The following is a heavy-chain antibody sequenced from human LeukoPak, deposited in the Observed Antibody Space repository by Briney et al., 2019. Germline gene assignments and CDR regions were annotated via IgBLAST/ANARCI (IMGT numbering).Heavy chain of an antibody. V-gene: IGHV4-59*01. J-gene: IGHJ6*03. CDR2: IYYSGST. D-gene: IGHD2-2*01. Sequence: SETKSLTCTVSGGSISSYYWSWLRQPPGKGLEWIGYIYYSGSTNYNPSLKSRVTISVDTSKNQFSLKLSSVTAADTAVYYCARVASYANYYYYYMDVWGKGTTVTISS. CDR1: GGSISSYY. CDR3: ARVASYANYYYYYMDV.